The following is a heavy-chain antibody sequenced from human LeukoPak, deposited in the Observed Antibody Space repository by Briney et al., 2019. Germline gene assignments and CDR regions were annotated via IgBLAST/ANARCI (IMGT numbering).Heavy chain of an antibody. CDR1: GFTFSSYG. CDR2: ISYDGSNK. J-gene: IGHJ4*02. D-gene: IGHD5-18*01. Sequence: GGSLRLSSAASGFTFSSYGMHWVRQAPGKGLEWVAVISYDGSNKYYADSVKGRFTISRDNSKNTLYLQMNSLRAEDTAVYYCATDYRGYSSNFDYWGQGTLVTVSS. CDR3: ATDYRGYSSNFDY. V-gene: IGHV3-30*03.